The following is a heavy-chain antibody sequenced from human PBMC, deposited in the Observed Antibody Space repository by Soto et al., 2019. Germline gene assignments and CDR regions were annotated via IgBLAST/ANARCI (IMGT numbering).Heavy chain of an antibody. V-gene: IGHV4-34*01. CDR1: GGSFSGYY. CDR3: ARRTVYYYGSGSYFYYYYYYMDV. CDR2: INHSGST. J-gene: IGHJ6*03. Sequence: PSETLSLTCAVYGGSFSGYYWSWIRQPPGKGLEWIGEINHSGSTNYNPSLKSRVTISVDTSKNQFSLKLSSVTAADTAVYYCARRTVYYYGSGSYFYYYYYYMDVWGKGTTVTVSS. D-gene: IGHD3-10*01.